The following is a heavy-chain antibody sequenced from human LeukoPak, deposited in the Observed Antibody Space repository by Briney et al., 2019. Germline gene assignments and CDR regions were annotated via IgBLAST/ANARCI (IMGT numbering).Heavy chain of an antibody. CDR2: IYYSGST. CDR3: ATKPSAAAGNDY. Sequence: SETLSLTCTVSGGSISSGGYYWSWIRQHPGKGLEWIGYIYYSGSTYYNPSLKSRVTISVDTSKNQFSLKLSSVTAADTAVYYCATKPSAAAGNDYWGQGTLVTVSS. D-gene: IGHD6-13*01. CDR1: GGSISSGGYY. V-gene: IGHV4-31*03. J-gene: IGHJ4*02.